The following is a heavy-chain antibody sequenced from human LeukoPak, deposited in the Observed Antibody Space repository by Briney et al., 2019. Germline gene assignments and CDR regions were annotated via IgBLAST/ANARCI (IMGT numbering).Heavy chain of an antibody. Sequence: GGSLRLSCAASGIAFSNHWMHWVRQAPGKGLEWVSWINDDGSYAVYADSVRARFTISRDNAKNTLYLQMNSLRPEDTAVYYCARDRPHNWFDPWGQGTLVTVSS. CDR2: INDDGSYA. J-gene: IGHJ5*02. CDR1: GIAFSNHW. V-gene: IGHV3-74*01. CDR3: ARDRPHNWFDP.